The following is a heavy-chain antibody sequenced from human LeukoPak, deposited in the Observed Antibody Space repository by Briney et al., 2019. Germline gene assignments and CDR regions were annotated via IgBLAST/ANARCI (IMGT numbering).Heavy chain of an antibody. CDR2: IWYDGSNK. D-gene: IGHD4-17*01. V-gene: IGHV3-33*01. CDR3: ARDRATVTTQGAFDI. CDR1: GFTFSSYG. J-gene: IGHJ3*02. Sequence: PGRSLRLSCAASGFTFSSYGMHWVRQAPGKGLEWVAVIWYDGSNKYYADSVKGRFTISRDNSKNTLYLQMNSLRAEDTAVYYCARDRATVTTQGAFDIWGQGTMVTVSS.